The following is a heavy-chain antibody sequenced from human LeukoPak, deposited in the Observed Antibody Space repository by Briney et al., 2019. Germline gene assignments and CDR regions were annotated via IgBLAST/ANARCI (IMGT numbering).Heavy chain of an antibody. V-gene: IGHV3-7*01. CDR3: ARDTVGVTDY. J-gene: IGHJ4*02. CDR2: IKPDGSEK. D-gene: IGHD1-26*01. CDR1: GFTLSSYW. Sequence: QAGGSLRLSCAASGFTLSSYWMSWVRQAPGKGLEWVTNIKPDGSEKYYVDSVKGRFTISRDNAKNSLYLQMNSLRAEDTALYYCARDTVGVTDYWGQGTLVTVSS.